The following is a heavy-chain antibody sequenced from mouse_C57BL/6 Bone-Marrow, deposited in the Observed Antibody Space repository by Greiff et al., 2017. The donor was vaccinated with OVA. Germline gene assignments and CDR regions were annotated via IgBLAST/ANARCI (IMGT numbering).Heavy chain of an antibody. Sequence: EVKVVESGGGLVQPKGSLKLSCAASGFSFNTYAMNWVRQAPGKGLEWVARIRSKSNNYATYYADSVKDRFTISRDDSESMLYLQMNNLKTEDTAMYYCVRHGSYYYGNLYAMDYWGQGTSVTVSS. CDR1: GFSFNTYA. V-gene: IGHV10-1*01. CDR2: IRSKSNNYAT. J-gene: IGHJ4*01. CDR3: VRHGSYYYGNLYAMDY. D-gene: IGHD2-1*01.